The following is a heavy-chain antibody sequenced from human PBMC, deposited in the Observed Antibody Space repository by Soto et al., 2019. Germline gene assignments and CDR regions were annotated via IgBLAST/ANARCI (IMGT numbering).Heavy chain of an antibody. V-gene: IGHV1-69*13. CDR3: ARDDELTGAVHYYYYGMDV. D-gene: IGHD7-27*01. CDR2: IIPLLGTA. CDR1: GYTFSDFG. Sequence: GASVKVSCKTSGYTFSDFGITWVRQAPGQRLEWMGEIIPLLGTANYAQKFQGRVTITADESTSTAYMELSSLRSEDTAVYYCARDDELTGAVHYYYYGMDVWGQGTTVTVSS. J-gene: IGHJ6*02.